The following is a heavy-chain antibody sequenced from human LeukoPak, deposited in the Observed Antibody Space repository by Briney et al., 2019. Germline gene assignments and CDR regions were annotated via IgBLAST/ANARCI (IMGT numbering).Heavy chain of an antibody. Sequence: PGASLRLSCAASGFTSSSNAMGWVRQAPGKGLEWVSAISPGGSPYYADSVKGRFTISRDNSKNTLYLQMNSLRAEDTAVYYCVKREIYIVATTWGQGTLVTVSS. J-gene: IGHJ5*02. V-gene: IGHV3-23*01. CDR2: ISPGGSP. CDR3: VKREIYIVATT. D-gene: IGHD5-12*01. CDR1: GFTSSSNA.